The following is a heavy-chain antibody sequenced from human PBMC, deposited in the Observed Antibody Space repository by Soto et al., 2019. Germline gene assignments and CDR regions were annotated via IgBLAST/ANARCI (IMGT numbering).Heavy chain of an antibody. D-gene: IGHD3-22*01. CDR3: AKESAKGSAYYLHCDY. V-gene: IGHV3-30*18. CDR1: GFTFNSYG. Sequence: PGGSLRLSCTASGFTFNSYGMHWVRQAPGKGLEWVAVISHDGSHEYYADSVKGRFTISRDNSKDTLYLQMNSLRGEDTAVYYCAKESAKGSAYYLHCDYWGQGTLVTVSS. J-gene: IGHJ4*02. CDR2: ISHDGSHE.